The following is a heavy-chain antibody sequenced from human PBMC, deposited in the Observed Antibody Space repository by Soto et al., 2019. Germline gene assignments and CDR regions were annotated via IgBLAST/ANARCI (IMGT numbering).Heavy chain of an antibody. D-gene: IGHD3-9*01. J-gene: IGHJ4*02. CDR3: ARDLGKYDRHYFDN. CDR1: GFSLSTYW. Sequence: EVQLVESGGGLVQPGGSLRLSCAASGFSLSTYWMYWVRQAPGKGLLWVSRINSDGSITNYADSVKGRFTTSRDNAKNTLYLQMNSLRADDTAVYYCARDLGKYDRHYFDNWGQGTLVTVSS. V-gene: IGHV3-74*01. CDR2: INSDGSIT.